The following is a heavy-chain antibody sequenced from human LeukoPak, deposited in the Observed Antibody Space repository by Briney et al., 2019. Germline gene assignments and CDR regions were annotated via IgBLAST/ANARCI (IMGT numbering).Heavy chain of an antibody. CDR3: AKDQEYSSSFDY. V-gene: IGHV3-21*04. CDR2: ISGSSGYI. J-gene: IGHJ4*02. D-gene: IGHD6-6*01. CDR1: GFIFSHYK. Sequence: GGSLRLSCAASGFIFSHYKMNWVRQAPGKGLEWVSSISGSSGYIYYADSVKGRFTISRDNAQKSLFLQMNSLRAEDTAVYYCAKDQEYSSSFDYWGQGTLVTVSS.